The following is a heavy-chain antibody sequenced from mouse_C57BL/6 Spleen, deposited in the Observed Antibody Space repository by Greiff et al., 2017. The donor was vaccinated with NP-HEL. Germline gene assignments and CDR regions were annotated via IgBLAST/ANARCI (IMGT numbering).Heavy chain of an antibody. D-gene: IGHD1-1*01. CDR3: ARDGSRPWFAY. Sequence: QVQLQQPGAELVKPGASVKMSCKASGYPFTSYWLTWVKQRPGQGLEWIGDIYPGSGSTNYNETFKSKATLTVDTSSSTAYMQLSSLTSEDSAVYYCARDGSRPWFAYWGQGTLVTVSA. J-gene: IGHJ3*01. CDR2: IYPGSGST. CDR1: GYPFTSYW. V-gene: IGHV1-55*01.